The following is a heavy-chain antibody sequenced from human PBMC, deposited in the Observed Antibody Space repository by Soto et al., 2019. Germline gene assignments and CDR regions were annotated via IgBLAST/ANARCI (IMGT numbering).Heavy chain of an antibody. V-gene: IGHV4-59*01. CDR3: ATWSNSSGWYGAFDI. CDR1: GGSISSSY. D-gene: IGHD6-19*01. J-gene: IGHJ3*02. Sequence: PSETLSLTCAVSGGSISSSYWSWIRQPPGKGLEWIGYIFYSGSTNYNPSLKSRVTTSIDTSKNQFSLRLSSVTAADTAVYYCATWSNSSGWYGAFDIWGQGTMVTVSS. CDR2: IFYSGST.